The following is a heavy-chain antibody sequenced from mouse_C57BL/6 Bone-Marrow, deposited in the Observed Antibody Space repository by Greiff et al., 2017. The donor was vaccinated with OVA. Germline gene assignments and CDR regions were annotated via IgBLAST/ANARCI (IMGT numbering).Heavy chain of an antibody. CDR3: TTYDGYYGQSY. Sequence: QVQLLQSGAELVRPGASVTLSCKASGYTFTDYEMHWVKQTPVHGLEWIGAIDPETGGTAYNQKFKGKVILTADKSSSTAYMELRSLTSEDSAVYYCTTYDGYYGQSYWGRGTSVTVSS. V-gene: IGHV1-15*01. CDR2: IDPETGGT. CDR1: GYTFTDYE. J-gene: IGHJ4*01. D-gene: IGHD2-3*01.